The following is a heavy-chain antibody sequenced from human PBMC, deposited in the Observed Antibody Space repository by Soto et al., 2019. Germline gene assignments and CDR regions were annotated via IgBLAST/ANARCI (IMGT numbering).Heavy chain of an antibody. CDR3: ATNEGRDGYSFDY. J-gene: IGHJ4*02. CDR2: IIPIFVTP. Sequence: RASVKVSCKASGVTFSRQDMRWVRQAPGQGLEWMGGIIPIFVTPQYAEKFQDRVTITADESTSTAYMELSSLTSEDTAVYYCATNEGRDGYSFDYWGQGALVTVSS. D-gene: IGHD6-25*01. V-gene: IGHV1-69*13. CDR1: GVTFSRQD.